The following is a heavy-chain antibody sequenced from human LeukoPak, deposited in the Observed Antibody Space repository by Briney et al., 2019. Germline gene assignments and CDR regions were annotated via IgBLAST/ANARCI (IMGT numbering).Heavy chain of an antibody. Sequence: ASVKVSCTSTGGSFNSYAISWVRQAPGQGLEWMGGIIVMFGTTNYAQKFQGRVTITADESTSTAHMELSSLRIDDTAVYYCAREGGVPGLYYFDYWGQGTLVTVSS. D-gene: IGHD3-10*01. V-gene: IGHV1-69*01. J-gene: IGHJ4*02. CDR1: GGSFNSYA. CDR2: IIVMFGTT. CDR3: AREGGVPGLYYFDY.